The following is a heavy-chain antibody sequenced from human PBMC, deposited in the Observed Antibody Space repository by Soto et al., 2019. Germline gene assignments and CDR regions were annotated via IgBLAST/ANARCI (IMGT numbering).Heavy chain of an antibody. V-gene: IGHV4-39*01. J-gene: IGHJ3*02. Sequence: QLQLQESGPGLVKPSETLSLTCTVSGGSISSSSYYWGWIRQPPGKGLEWIGSIYYSGSTYYNPSLKSRVTISVDTSKNQFSLKRSSVTAADTAVYYCARRRGIAVAGSPPNDAFDIWGQGTMVTVSS. D-gene: IGHD6-19*01. CDR1: GGSISSSSYY. CDR2: IYYSGST. CDR3: ARRRGIAVAGSPPNDAFDI.